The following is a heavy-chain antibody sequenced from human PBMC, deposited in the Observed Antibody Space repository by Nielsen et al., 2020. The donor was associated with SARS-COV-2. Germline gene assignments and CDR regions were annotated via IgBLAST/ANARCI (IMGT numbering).Heavy chain of an antibody. CDR2: IWYDGSNK. V-gene: IGHV3-33*08. CDR1: GFTFSSYA. Sequence: GESLKISCAASGFTFSSYAMHWVRQAPGKGLEWVAVIWYDGSNKYYADSVKGRFTISRDNSKNTLYLQMNSLRAEDTAVYYCARAGARTIFGVVIADYGMDVWGQGTTVTVSS. D-gene: IGHD3-3*01. J-gene: IGHJ6*02. CDR3: ARAGARTIFGVVIADYGMDV.